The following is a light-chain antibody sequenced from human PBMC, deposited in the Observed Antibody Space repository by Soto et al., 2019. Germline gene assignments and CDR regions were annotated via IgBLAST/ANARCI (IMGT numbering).Light chain of an antibody. CDR2: GAS. Sequence: EIVMTQSPATLSVSTGERATLSCRASQTVSSNYLAWCQQRPGQAPRLLIYGASTRATGIPDRFTGSGSGTDFTLTISRLEPEDFAVYYCQQYGTSITFGQGTRLEIK. V-gene: IGKV3-20*01. CDR1: QTVSSNY. CDR3: QQYGTSIT. J-gene: IGKJ5*01.